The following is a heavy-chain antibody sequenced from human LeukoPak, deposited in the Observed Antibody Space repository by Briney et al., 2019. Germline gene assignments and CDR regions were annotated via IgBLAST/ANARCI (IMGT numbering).Heavy chain of an antibody. CDR3: ASGITMVRGVIRLFDY. D-gene: IGHD3-10*01. CDR2: ISSSSSYI. J-gene: IGHJ4*02. V-gene: IGHV3-21*01. CDR1: GFTFSSYS. Sequence: PGGSLRLSCAASGFTFSSYSMNWVRQAPGKGLEWVSSISSSSSYIYYADSVKGRFTFSRDNAKNSLYLQMNSLRAEDTAVYYCASGITMVRGVIRLFDYWGQGTLVTVSS.